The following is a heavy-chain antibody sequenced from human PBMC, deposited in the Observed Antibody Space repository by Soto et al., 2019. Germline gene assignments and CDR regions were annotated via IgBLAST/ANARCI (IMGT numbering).Heavy chain of an antibody. CDR1: GFTFSNYV. Sequence: GGSLRLSCAASGFTFSNYVMSWVRQAPGKGLEWVSSINSGANTYYADSVKGRFTISRDNSKNTLYLQMNSLRAEDTAVYYCARDSGSYYRVWHGMDVWGQGTTVTVSS. CDR3: ARDSGSYYRVWHGMDV. CDR2: INSGANT. V-gene: IGHV3-23*01. J-gene: IGHJ6*02. D-gene: IGHD1-26*01.